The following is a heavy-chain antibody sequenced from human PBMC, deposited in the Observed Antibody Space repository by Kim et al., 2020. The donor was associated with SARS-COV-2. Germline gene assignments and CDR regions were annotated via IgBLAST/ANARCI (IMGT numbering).Heavy chain of an antibody. V-gene: IGHV4-34*01. J-gene: IGHJ1*01. CDR3: SRAPGPAIAATGRWGHF. CDR2: ISPGGST. CDR1: GASFTNYY. Sequence: SETLSLTCAVYGASFTNYYWTWIRQPQRQGLEWIWEISPGGSTSSNPTLNSRVPVSLDTSTTQFPLNLNPVTATATAAYYCSRAPGPAIAATGRWGHF. D-gene: IGHD6-13*01.